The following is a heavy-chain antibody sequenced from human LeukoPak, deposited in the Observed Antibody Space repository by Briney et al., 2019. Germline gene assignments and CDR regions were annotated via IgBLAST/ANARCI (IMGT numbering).Heavy chain of an antibody. V-gene: IGHV3-11*04. Sequence: PGGSLRPSCAASGFPFSDYYMTWVRQAPGKGLEWLSYIDNSGSTAHYAASVRGRLTISRDNAKNSLYLQMNSLRAEDTAVYYCARGHGGNIDQWGQGNLVTVSS. J-gene: IGHJ4*02. CDR2: IDNSGSTA. CDR1: GFPFSDYY. CDR3: ARGHGGNIDQ. D-gene: IGHD2-15*01.